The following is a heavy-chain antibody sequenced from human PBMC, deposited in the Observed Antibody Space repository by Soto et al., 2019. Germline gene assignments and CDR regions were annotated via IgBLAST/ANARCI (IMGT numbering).Heavy chain of an antibody. CDR3: AREMSWGGFTATVSRGYFDY. V-gene: IGHV4-31*02. J-gene: IGHJ4*02. CDR1: GGSISSGGYY. Sequence: QVQLQESGPGLVKPSQTLSLTWTVSGGSISSGGYYWSWISQHSGKGLEWIGYIYYRGSTYYNRSFKSRVTISVDTSKNQYSVKLSSVTAADAAMYYCAREMSWGGFTATVSRGYFDYWGQGTLVTVSS. D-gene: IGHD5-18*01. CDR2: IYYRGST.